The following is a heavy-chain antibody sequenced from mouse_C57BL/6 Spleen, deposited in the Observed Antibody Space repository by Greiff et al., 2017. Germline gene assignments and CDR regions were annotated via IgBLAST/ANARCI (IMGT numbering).Heavy chain of an antibody. CDR2: FHSYNDDT. CDR3: ARGAKDY. V-gene: IGHV1-47*01. J-gene: IGHJ4*01. CDR1: GYTFTPYP. Sequence: LHQSGAELVKPGASVKMFCKASGYTFTPYPIEWMKQNHGKTLEWIGYFHSYNDDTKYTEKFKSKATLTVEKSSSTVCLELSRLTSDDSSVYYYARGAKDYWGQGTSVTVSS.